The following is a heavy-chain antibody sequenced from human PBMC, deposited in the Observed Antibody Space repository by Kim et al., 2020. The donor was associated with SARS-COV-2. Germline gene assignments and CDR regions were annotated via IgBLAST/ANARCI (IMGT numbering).Heavy chain of an antibody. CDR1: GGSISSSSYY. CDR3: ARHDKSAIAVAGTLGLLIYY. CDR2: IYYSGST. Sequence: SETLSLTCTVSGGSISSSSYYLGWIRQPPGKGLEWIGSIYYSGSTYYNPSLKSRVTISVDTSKNQFSLKLSSVTAADTAVYYCARHDKSAIAVAGTLGLLIYYWGQGTPVTVSP. D-gene: IGHD6-19*01. J-gene: IGHJ4*02. V-gene: IGHV4-39*01.